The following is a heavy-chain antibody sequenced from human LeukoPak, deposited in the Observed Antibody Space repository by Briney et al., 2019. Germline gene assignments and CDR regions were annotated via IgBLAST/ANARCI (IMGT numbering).Heavy chain of an antibody. V-gene: IGHV3-23*01. Sequence: GGSLRLSCATSGFSFSSHAMTWVRQAPGKGLEWLSAISISGDDTYYADSGKGRFTISRDNSKNTLYLQMNSLSADDTAMYYCANEIRPNDYWGQGTLVTVSS. CDR1: GFSFSSHA. J-gene: IGHJ4*02. CDR3: ANEIRPNDY. CDR2: ISISGDDT. D-gene: IGHD4-17*01.